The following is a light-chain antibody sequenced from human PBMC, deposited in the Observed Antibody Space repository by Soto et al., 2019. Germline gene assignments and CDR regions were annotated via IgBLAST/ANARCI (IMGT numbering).Light chain of an antibody. V-gene: IGLV2-14*01. Sequence: QSALTQPASVSGSPGQSITISCTGTSSDVGGYNYVSWYQQHPGKAPKFLLYEVSNRPSGVSHRFSGSKSGNTASLTISGRQAEEEADYYCCLYTSSGTLYVFGTGTKLTVL. CDR1: SSDVGGYNY. CDR3: CLYTSSGTLYV. J-gene: IGLJ1*01. CDR2: EVS.